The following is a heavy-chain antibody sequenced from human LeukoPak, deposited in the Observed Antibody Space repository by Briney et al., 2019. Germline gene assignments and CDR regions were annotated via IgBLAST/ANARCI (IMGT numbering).Heavy chain of an antibody. V-gene: IGHV3-7*01. J-gene: IGHJ4*02. Sequence: GGSLRLSCAASGFTFGNYWMSWVRQAPGKGLEWVANMNLDGSEKYYVDSVKGRFTISRDNAQNSLFLQMNSLRAEDTAVYYCAAKRGDYWGQGTLVTVSS. CDR2: MNLDGSEK. D-gene: IGHD4/OR15-4a*01. CDR1: GFTFGNYW. CDR3: AAKRGDY.